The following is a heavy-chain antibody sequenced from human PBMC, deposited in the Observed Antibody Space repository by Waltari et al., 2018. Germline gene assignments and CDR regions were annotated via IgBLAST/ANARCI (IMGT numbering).Heavy chain of an antibody. CDR2: IYHSGST. Sequence: GGSISSSNWWSWVRQPPGKGLEWIGEIYHSGSTNYNPSLKSRVTISVDKSKNQFSLKLSSVTAADTAVYYCARTVIVSGGMDVWGQGTTVTVSS. CDR1: GGSISSSNW. D-gene: IGHD1-26*01. V-gene: IGHV4-4*02. CDR3: ARTVIVSGGMDV. J-gene: IGHJ6*02.